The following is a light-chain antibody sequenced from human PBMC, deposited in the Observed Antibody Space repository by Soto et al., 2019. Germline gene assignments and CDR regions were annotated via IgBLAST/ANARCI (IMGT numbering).Light chain of an antibody. CDR1: SSDVGAFNF. CDR2: NVY. Sequence: QSVLTQPASVSGSPGQSITISCTGTSSDVGAFNFVSWHQQHPGKAPKLMIYNVYDRPSGVSYRFSGSKYGNTASLTISGLQGEDEADYYCSSYTVSRTYVFXTGTKV. J-gene: IGLJ1*01. V-gene: IGLV2-14*03. CDR3: SSYTVSRTYV.